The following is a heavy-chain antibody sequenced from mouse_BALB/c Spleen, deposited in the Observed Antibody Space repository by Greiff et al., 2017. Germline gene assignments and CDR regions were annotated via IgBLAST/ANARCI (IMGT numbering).Heavy chain of an antibody. CDR2: ISSGSSTI. CDR1: GFTFSSFG. CDR3: ARSGVFDY. V-gene: IGHV5-17*02. J-gene: IGHJ2*01. Sequence: EVQGVESGGDLVKPGGSLKLSCAASGFTFSSFGMHWVRQAPEKGLEWVAYISSGSSTIYYADTVKGRFTISRDNPKNTLFLQMTSLRSEDTAMYYCARSGVFDYWGQGTTLTVSS. D-gene: IGHD4-1*01.